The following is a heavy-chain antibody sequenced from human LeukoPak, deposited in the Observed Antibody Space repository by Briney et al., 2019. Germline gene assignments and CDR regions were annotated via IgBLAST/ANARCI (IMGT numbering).Heavy chain of an antibody. CDR2: IIPILGIA. Sequence: SVKVSCKASGGTFSSYAISWVRQAPGQGLEWMGRIIPILGIANYAQKFQGRVTITADKSTSTAYMELSSLRSEDTAVYYCATVDTAMVFDAFDIWGQGTMVTVSS. V-gene: IGHV1-69*04. CDR3: ATVDTAMVFDAFDI. D-gene: IGHD5-18*01. J-gene: IGHJ3*02. CDR1: GGTFSSYA.